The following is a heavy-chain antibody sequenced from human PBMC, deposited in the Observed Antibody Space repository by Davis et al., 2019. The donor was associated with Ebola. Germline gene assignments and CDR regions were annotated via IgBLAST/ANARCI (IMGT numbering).Heavy chain of an antibody. D-gene: IGHD3-3*01. CDR1: GYTFTGYY. CDR2: INPNSGGT. J-gene: IGHJ6*02. CDR3: ARDLYYDFWSGYSSYYYYGMDV. V-gene: IGHV1-2*04. Sequence: AASVKVSCKASGYTFTGYYMHWVRQAPGQGLEWMGWINPNSGGTNYAQKFQGWVTMTRDTSTSTVYMELSSLRSEDTAVYYCARDLYYDFWSGYSSYYYYGMDVWGQGTTVTVSS.